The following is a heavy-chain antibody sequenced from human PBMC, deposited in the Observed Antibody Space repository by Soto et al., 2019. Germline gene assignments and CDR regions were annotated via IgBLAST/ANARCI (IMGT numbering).Heavy chain of an antibody. V-gene: IGHV1-69*13. Sequence: SVKVSCKSSGVTFSSYAISWVRQAPGQGLEWMGGIIPIFGTANYAQKFQGRVTITADESTSTAYMELSSLRSEDTAAYYCASIGRVAGPGEGHSDYRGQGTLVTVSS. J-gene: IGHJ4*02. CDR2: IIPIFGTA. CDR1: GVTFSSYA. CDR3: ASIGRVAGPGEGHSDY. D-gene: IGHD6-19*01.